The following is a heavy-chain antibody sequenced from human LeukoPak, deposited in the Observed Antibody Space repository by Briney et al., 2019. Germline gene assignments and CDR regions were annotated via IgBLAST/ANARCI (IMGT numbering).Heavy chain of an antibody. V-gene: IGHV1-18*01. CDR2: ISVYNGYT. D-gene: IGHD2-15*01. CDR1: GYTFNNYG. J-gene: IGHJ5*02. Sequence: ASVKVSCKASGYTFNNYGISWVRQAPGQGLEWIGWISVYNGYTKYAQKVQGRVTLATDTSTSKDYMELRSLRSDDTAVYYCARDKSQSVLLENWFDPWGQGTLVTVSS. CDR3: ARDKSQSVLLENWFDP.